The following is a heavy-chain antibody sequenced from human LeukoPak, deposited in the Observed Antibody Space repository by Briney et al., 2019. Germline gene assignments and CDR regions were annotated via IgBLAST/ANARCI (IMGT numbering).Heavy chain of an antibody. CDR2: ISGSGGST. J-gene: IGHJ5*02. Sequence: GGSPRLSCAASGFTVSSNYMSWVRQAPGKGLEWVSAISGSGGSTYYADSVKGRFTISRDNSKNTLYLQMNSLRAEDTAVYYCAKGEYSSSPGSSSWFDPWGQGTLVTVSS. CDR1: GFTVSSNY. D-gene: IGHD6-6*01. V-gene: IGHV3-23*01. CDR3: AKGEYSSSPGSSSWFDP.